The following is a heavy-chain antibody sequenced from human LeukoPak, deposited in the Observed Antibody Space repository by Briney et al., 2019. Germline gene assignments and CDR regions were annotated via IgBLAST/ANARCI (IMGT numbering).Heavy chain of an antibody. CDR3: AKTYYDFWSGYYDY. V-gene: IGHV3-30*18. CDR1: GFTFSSYG. Sequence: GRSLRLSCAASGFTFSSYGMHWVRRAPGKGLEWVAVISYDGSNKYYADSVKGRFTISRDNSKNTLYLQMNSLRAEDTAVYYCAKTYYDFWSGYYDYWGQGTLVTVSS. CDR2: ISYDGSNK. D-gene: IGHD3-3*01. J-gene: IGHJ4*02.